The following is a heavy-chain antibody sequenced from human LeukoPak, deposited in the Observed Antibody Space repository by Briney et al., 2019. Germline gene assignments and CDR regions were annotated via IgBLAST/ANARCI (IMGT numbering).Heavy chain of an antibody. CDR2: IYYSGST. D-gene: IGHD4-23*01. J-gene: IGHJ3*02. Sequence: SETLSLTCTVSGDSISSSSYYWGWIRQPPGKELGWIGSIYYSGSTYYNPSLNSRVTISVDTSKNQFSRKLSSVTAADTAVYYCARDYLGGNPDAFDIWGQGTMVTVSS. V-gene: IGHV4-39*07. CDR3: ARDYLGGNPDAFDI. CDR1: GDSISSSSYY.